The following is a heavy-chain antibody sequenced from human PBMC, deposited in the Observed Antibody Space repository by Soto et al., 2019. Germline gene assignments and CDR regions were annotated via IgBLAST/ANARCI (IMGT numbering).Heavy chain of an antibody. CDR2: INAGNGNT. D-gene: IGHD6-13*01. CDR3: ARDGRPAAGYYYYYGMDV. V-gene: IGHV1-3*01. Sequence: QVQLVQSGAEVKKPGASVKVSCKASGCTFTSYAMHWVREAPGQRLEWMGWINAGNGNTKYSQKFQGRVTITRDTSVSTAYMELSSLRSEDTAVYYCARDGRPAAGYYYYYGMDVWGQGTTVTVSS. CDR1: GCTFTSYA. J-gene: IGHJ6*02.